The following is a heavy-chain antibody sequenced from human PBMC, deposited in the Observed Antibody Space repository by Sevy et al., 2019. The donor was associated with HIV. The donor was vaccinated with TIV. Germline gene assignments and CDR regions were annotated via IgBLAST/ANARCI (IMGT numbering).Heavy chain of an antibody. D-gene: IGHD6-13*01. Sequence: ASVKVSCKASGGTFSSYAISWVRQAPGQGLEWMGGIIPIFGTANYAQKFQGRVTITADESTSTAYMELSSLRSEDTAVHYCASLAAAGNYYGMDVWGQGTTVTVSS. V-gene: IGHV1-69*13. CDR3: ASLAAAGNYYGMDV. J-gene: IGHJ6*02. CDR2: IIPIFGTA. CDR1: GGTFSSYA.